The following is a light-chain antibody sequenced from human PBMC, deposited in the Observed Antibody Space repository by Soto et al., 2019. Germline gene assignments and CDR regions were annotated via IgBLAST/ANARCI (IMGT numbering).Light chain of an antibody. CDR3: QQSAATPRT. J-gene: IGKJ1*01. Sequence: DIQMTQSPSSLSASVGDSITITCRASQSIRNYVHWYQQKPGKAPSLLIFAASNLQSGVPLRFSGSGSGTDFTLTITSLQPEDVATYYCQQSAATPRTFGQGTSVDI. V-gene: IGKV1-39*01. CDR2: AAS. CDR1: QSIRNY.